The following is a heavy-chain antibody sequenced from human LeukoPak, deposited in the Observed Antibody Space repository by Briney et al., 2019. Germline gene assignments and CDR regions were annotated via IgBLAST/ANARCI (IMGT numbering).Heavy chain of an antibody. V-gene: IGHV3-23*01. CDR1: GFTFSSYA. CDR2: ISGNGGTT. CDR3: AKDQGPTDDSSGYPYDFDY. Sequence: GGSLRLSCAASGFTFSSYAMSWVRQAPGKGLEWVSAISGNGGTTYCADSVKGRFTISRDNSKNTLYLQMNSLRAEDTAVYYCAKDQGPTDDSSGYPYDFDYWGQGTLVTVSS. J-gene: IGHJ4*02. D-gene: IGHD3-22*01.